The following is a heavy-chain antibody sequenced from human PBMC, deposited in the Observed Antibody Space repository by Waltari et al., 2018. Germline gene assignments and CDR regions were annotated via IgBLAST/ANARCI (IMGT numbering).Heavy chain of an antibody. D-gene: IGHD6-13*01. V-gene: IGHV4-39*07. CDR1: GGSISSSSSY. Sequence: QLQLQESGPGLVKPSETLSLTCTVSGGSISSSSSYWGWIRQPAGKGLGWFGSIYYSGSTYYNPSLKSRVTISVDTSKNQFSLKLSSVTAADTAVYYCASVDSSSWYQVDYWGQGTLVTVSS. J-gene: IGHJ4*02. CDR3: ASVDSSSWYQVDY. CDR2: IYYSGST.